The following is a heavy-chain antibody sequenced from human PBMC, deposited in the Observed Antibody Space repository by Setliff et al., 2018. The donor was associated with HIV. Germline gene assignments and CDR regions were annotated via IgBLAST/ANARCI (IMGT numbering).Heavy chain of an antibody. J-gene: IGHJ3*02. Sequence: GGSLRLSCTASGLKLSFSFAWLSWVRQVPGKGLEWVGRIRNKAYSYSTEYDASVKGRFTVSRDDSRNSLFLQMNSLNTEDTAVYYCARGPPSGTNGAFDIWGQGTMVTVSS. CDR2: IRNKAYSYST. CDR1: GLKLSFSFAW. D-gene: IGHD1-26*01. V-gene: IGHV3-72*01. CDR3: ARGPPSGTNGAFDI.